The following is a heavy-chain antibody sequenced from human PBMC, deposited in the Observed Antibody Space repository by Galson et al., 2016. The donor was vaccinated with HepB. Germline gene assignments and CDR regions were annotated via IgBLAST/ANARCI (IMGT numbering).Heavy chain of an antibody. J-gene: IGHJ4*02. CDR1: GDSVSSNSAA. CDR3: ARARGRPDYGSGTYSYYFDS. Sequence: CAISGDSVSSNSAAWNWIRQSPSRGLEWLGRTYYRSKWYNDYAVSVNSRITFNADTSKNQFSLQMNSLRDEDTALYFCARARGRPDYGSGTYSYYFDSWGQGTLVTVSS. CDR2: TYYRSKWYN. D-gene: IGHD3-10*01. V-gene: IGHV6-1*01.